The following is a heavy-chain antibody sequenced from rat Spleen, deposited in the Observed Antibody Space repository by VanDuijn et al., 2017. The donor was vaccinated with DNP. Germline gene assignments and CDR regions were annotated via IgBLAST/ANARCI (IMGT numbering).Heavy chain of an antibody. J-gene: IGHJ1*01. D-gene: IGHD1-11*01. Sequence: EVLLQESGPGLVKPSQSLSLTCSVTFYSITSSNKWNWIRKFPENKLEWMGYISYSGYTGYNPSLKSRISITRDTSKNQFFLQLNSVTTEDTATYYCARGLNYGGYNYYWYFDFWGPGTMVTVSS. CDR3: ARGLNYGGYNYYWYFDF. V-gene: IGHV3-1*01. CDR1: FYSITSSNK. CDR2: ISYSGYT.